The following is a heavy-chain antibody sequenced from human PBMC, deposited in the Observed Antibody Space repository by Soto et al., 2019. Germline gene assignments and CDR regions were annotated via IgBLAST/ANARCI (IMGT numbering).Heavy chain of an antibody. V-gene: IGHV4-34*01. CDR3: ARGGSSGGGNRHYYYYYGLDV. J-gene: IGHJ6*02. D-gene: IGHD6-19*01. CDR2: INHSGST. Sequence: SETLSLTCAVYGGSFSGYYWSWIRQPPGKGLEWIGEINHSGSTNYNPSLKSRVTISVDTSKNQFSLKLSSVTAADTAVYYCARGGSSGGGNRHYYYYYGLDVWGQGTTVSIS. CDR1: GGSFSGYY.